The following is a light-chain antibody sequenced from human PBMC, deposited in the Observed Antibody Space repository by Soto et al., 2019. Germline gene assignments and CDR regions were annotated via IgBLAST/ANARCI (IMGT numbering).Light chain of an antibody. J-gene: IGKJ1*01. CDR3: QQYGSSPRT. CDR1: QSVRNSY. V-gene: IGKV3-20*01. CDR2: GAS. Sequence: EIVLTQPPGTLSLSPGERATLSCRASQSVRNSYLAWYQQKPGQAPRLLIYGASSRATGIPDRFSGSRSGTDFTLTISRLAPEDFAVYYCQQYGSSPRTFGQGTKVDIK.